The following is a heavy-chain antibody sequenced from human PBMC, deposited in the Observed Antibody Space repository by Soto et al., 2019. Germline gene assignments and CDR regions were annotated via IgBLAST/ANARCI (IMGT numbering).Heavy chain of an antibody. D-gene: IGHD1-1*01. CDR1: GGSISSGDYY. Sequence: SETLSLTCTVSGGSISSGDYYWSWIRQPPGKGLEWIGYIYYSGSTYYNPSLKSRVTISVDTSKNQFSLKLSSVTAADTAVYYCARALPNRQLFDSWSQGTLVTVSS. CDR3: ARALPNRQLFDS. CDR2: IYYSGST. V-gene: IGHV4-30-4*01. J-gene: IGHJ4*02.